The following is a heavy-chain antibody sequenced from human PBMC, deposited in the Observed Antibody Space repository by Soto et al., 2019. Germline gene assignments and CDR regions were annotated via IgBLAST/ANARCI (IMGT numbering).Heavy chain of an antibody. V-gene: IGHV3-30*18. CDR3: AKEVNFRGYYYYGMDV. J-gene: IGHJ6*02. CDR2: ISYDGSNK. Sequence: GGSLRLSCAASGFTFSSYGMHWVRQAPGKGLEWVAVISYDGSNKYYADSVKGRFTISRDNSKNTLYLQMNSLRAEDTAVYYCAKEVNFRGYYYYGMDVWGQGTTVTVSS. CDR1: GFTFSSYG.